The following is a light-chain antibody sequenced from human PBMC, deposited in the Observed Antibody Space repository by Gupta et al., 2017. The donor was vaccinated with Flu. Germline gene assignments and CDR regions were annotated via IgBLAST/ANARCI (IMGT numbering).Light chain of an antibody. J-gene: IGLJ3*02. V-gene: IGLV1-47*01. Sequence: RSTISCSGGSSNIGSNYVYWSPQPAGTPPNLLIYKINQRNSGVPDRFSGSRSGTAASLAIXGXGAEDEXDYNCATWDDSMNIWVFGGGTKLTVL. CDR3: ATWDDSMNIWV. CDR1: SSNIGSNY. CDR2: KIN.